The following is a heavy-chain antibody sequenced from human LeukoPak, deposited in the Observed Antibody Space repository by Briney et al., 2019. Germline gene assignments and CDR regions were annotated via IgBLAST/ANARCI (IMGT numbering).Heavy chain of an antibody. CDR1: GYTFTGYY. V-gene: IGHV1-2*06. J-gene: IGHJ4*02. CDR2: INPNSGGT. Sequence: ASVKVSCKASGYTFTGYYMHWVRQAPGQGLEWMGRINPNSGGTNYAQEFQGRVTMTRDTSISTAYMELSRLRSDDTAVYYCARDAGIGSGSYDYWGQGTLVTVSS. D-gene: IGHD1-26*01. CDR3: ARDAGIGSGSYDY.